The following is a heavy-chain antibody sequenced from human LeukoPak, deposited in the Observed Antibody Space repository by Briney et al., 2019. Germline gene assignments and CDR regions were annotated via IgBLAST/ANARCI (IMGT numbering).Heavy chain of an antibody. D-gene: IGHD1-26*01. CDR3: ARSGRGGAFDI. V-gene: IGHV3-74*01. Sequence: GGSLRLSCAASGFTFDDYGMSWVRQAPGKGLVWVSRFYSDGSRTNYADSVKGRFTISGDNAKNTQYLQMNSLRAEDTAVYYCARSGRGGAFDIWGQGTMVTVSS. CDR1: GFTFDDYG. CDR2: FYSDGSRT. J-gene: IGHJ3*02.